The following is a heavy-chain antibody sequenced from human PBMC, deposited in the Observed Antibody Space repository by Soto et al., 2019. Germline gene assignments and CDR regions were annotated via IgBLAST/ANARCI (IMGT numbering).Heavy chain of an antibody. J-gene: IGHJ4*02. CDR3: ARDSGYSSGWYAY. V-gene: IGHV4-61*01. Sequence: PSETLSLTCTVSGGSVSSGSYYWSWIRQPPGKGLEWIGYIYYSGSTNYNPSLKSRVTISVDTSKNQFSLKLSSVTAADTAVYYCARDSGYSSGWYAYWGQGTLVTVSS. CDR2: IYYSGST. CDR1: GGSVSSGSYY. D-gene: IGHD6-19*01.